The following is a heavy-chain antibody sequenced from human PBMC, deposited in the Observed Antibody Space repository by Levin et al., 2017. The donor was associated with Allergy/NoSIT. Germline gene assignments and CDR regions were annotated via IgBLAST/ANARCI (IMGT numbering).Heavy chain of an antibody. J-gene: IGHJ3*02. Sequence: GGSLRLSCAASGFTFDDYAMHWVRQAPGKGLEWVSGISWNSGSMGYADSVKGRFTISRDNAKNSLYLQMNSLRAEDTALYYCAKDAYSSSWNAFDIWGQGTMVTVSS. D-gene: IGHD6-13*01. CDR3: AKDAYSSSWNAFDI. CDR1: GFTFDDYA. CDR2: ISWNSGSM. V-gene: IGHV3-9*01.